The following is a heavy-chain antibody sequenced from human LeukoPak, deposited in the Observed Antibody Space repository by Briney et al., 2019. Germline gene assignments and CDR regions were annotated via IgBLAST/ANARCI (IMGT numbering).Heavy chain of an antibody. V-gene: IGHV3-23*01. D-gene: IGHD4-17*01. CDR1: GFTFSSYG. CDR2: ISGSGGST. Sequence: GGSLRLSCAASGFTFSSYGMSWVRQAPGKGLEWVSAISGSGGSTYYADSVKGRFTISRDNSKNTLYLQMNSLRAEDTAVYYCAKDRVPLRSTSDYWGQGTLVTVSS. J-gene: IGHJ4*02. CDR3: AKDRVPLRSTSDY.